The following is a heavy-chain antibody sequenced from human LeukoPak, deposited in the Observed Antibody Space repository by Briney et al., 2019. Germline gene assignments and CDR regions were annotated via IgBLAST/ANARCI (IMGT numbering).Heavy chain of an antibody. CDR1: GGTFCIYA. J-gene: IGHJ6*02. CDR3: ARDSVYYDILTGYYPLYYYNGMYV. Sequence: ASVKLSLTSSGGTFCIYAINWVRHAPGQGLEWMGRIIPILGIANYAQKFQGRVTITADKSTSTASMELSSLRSEDTAVYYCARDSVYYDILTGYYPLYYYNGMYVWGQGTTVTVSS. D-gene: IGHD3-9*01. CDR2: IIPILGIA. V-gene: IGHV1-69*04.